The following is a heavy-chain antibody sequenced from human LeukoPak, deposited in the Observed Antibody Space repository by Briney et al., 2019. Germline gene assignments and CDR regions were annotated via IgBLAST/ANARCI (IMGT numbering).Heavy chain of an antibody. CDR3: ARDKPRGSYYGSIFDS. V-gene: IGHV3-7*01. Sequence: GGSLRLSCAASGFTFSSYWMSWVRKAPGKGLEWVANIRDDGGEIYYVDSVKGRFTISRDNAKSSLFLQMNSPRAEDAAVYYCARDKPRGSYYGSIFDSWGQGTLVTVSS. CDR2: IRDDGGEI. D-gene: IGHD1-26*01. CDR1: GFTFSSYW. J-gene: IGHJ4*02.